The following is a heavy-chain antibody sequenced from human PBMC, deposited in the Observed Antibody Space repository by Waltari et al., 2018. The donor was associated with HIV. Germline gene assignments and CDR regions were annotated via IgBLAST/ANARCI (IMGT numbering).Heavy chain of an antibody. CDR2: ISGSGGST. Sequence: EVQLLESGGGLVQPGGSLILSCAASGFTFTSYAMSWFRQAPGKGLEWVSVISGSGGSTYYADFVKGRFTISRDNSKNTLYLQMNSLRAEDTAVYYCAKEGIAGRPSVPDYWGQGTLVTVSS. J-gene: IGHJ4*02. CDR1: GFTFTSYA. CDR3: AKEGIAGRPSVPDY. V-gene: IGHV3-23*01. D-gene: IGHD6-6*01.